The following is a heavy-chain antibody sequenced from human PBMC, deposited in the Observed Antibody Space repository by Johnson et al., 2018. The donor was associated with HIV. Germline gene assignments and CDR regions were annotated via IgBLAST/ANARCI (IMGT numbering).Heavy chain of an antibody. CDR1: GFTFSSYP. CDR2: ISYDGNNK. D-gene: IGHD2-15*01. J-gene: IGHJ3*02. Sequence: QVQLVESGGGLVQPGGSLRLSCAGSGFTFSSYPMHWVRQPPGKGLEWVAVISYDGNNKYYADSVKGRVTISRDNSKNTLYLQMNSLRAEDTAMYYCAKDNLKRTRGSDAFDIWGQGTSVTVSS. V-gene: IGHV3-30-3*01. CDR3: AKDNLKRTRGSDAFDI.